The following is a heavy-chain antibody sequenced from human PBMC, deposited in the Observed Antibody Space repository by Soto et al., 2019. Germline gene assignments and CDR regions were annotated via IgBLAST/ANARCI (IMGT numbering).Heavy chain of an antibody. CDR2: IWYDGSNK. CDR3: AKDRRIVGATSVDIDY. D-gene: IGHD1-26*01. V-gene: IGHV3-33*06. Sequence: PGGSLRLSCAASGFTFSSYGMHWVRQAPGKGLEWVAVIWYDGSNKYYADSVKGRFTISRDNSKNTVYLQMNSLRAEDTAFYYCAKDRRIVGATSVDIDYWGQGTLVTVSS. J-gene: IGHJ4*02. CDR1: GFTFSSYG.